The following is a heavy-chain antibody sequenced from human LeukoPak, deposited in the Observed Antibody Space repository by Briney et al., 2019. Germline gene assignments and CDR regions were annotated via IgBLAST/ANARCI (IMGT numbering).Heavy chain of an antibody. CDR2: NNVGNGNT. Sequence: ASVKVSCKASGYTFSTYAMHWVRQAPGQRLEWIGWNNVGNGNTKYSQEFQDRVTITRDTSASTAYMELRSLTSEDMAVYYCARRVMLGAFDIWGQGTMVTVSS. CDR1: GYTFSTYA. D-gene: IGHD2-8*01. CDR3: ARRVMLGAFDI. V-gene: IGHV1-3*02. J-gene: IGHJ3*02.